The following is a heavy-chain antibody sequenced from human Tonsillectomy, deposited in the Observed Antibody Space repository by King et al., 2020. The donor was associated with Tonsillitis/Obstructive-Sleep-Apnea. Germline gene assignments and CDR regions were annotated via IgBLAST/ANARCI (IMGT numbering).Heavy chain of an antibody. J-gene: IGHJ3*02. CDR1: GFTFSSYA. CDR2: ISYDGVNK. V-gene: IGHV3-30*01. D-gene: IGHD3-10*01. Sequence: VQLVESGGGVVQPGRSLRVTCAASGFTFSSYAVHWVRPAPGQWREWVAGISYDGVNKYYADSVKGRFTISRDNSKNTLYLQMNSLRAEDTAVYYCARDRGGDAFDIWGQGTMVTVSS. CDR3: ARDRGGDAFDI.